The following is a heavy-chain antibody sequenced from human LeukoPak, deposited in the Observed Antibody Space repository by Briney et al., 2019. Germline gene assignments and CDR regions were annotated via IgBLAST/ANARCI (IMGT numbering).Heavy chain of an antibody. Sequence: GASVKVSCKASGYTFTTYHINWVRQASGQGLEWMGWMDPNAGNTGYAQKFQGRVTMMRNTSISTAYMELSSLSSEDTAVYFCTGVFAGDEIGFWGQGTQVTVSS. CDR1: GYTFTTYH. V-gene: IGHV1-8*01. CDR3: TGVFAGDEIGF. CDR2: MDPNAGNT. D-gene: IGHD3-3*01. J-gene: IGHJ4*02.